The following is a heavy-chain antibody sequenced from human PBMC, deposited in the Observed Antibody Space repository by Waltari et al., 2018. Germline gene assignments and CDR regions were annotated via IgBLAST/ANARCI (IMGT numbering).Heavy chain of an antibody. CDR2: ISSSGSTI. D-gene: IGHD2-21*01. CDR3: ARWGYCGGDCYSFDY. J-gene: IGHJ4*02. V-gene: IGHV3-48*03. CDR1: GFTFSSYE. Sequence: EVQLVESGGGLVQPGGSMRLSCAASGFTFSSYEMHWVRQAQGKVLELVSYISSSGSTIYYADSVKGRFTISRDNAKNSLYLQMNSLRAEDTAVYYCARWGYCGGDCYSFDYWGQGTLVTVSS.